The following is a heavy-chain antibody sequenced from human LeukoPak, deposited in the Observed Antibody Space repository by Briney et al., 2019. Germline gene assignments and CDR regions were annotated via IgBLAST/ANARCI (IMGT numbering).Heavy chain of an antibody. D-gene: IGHD6-19*01. CDR3: ARDPDSSGWYRFDY. CDR1: RFAFSNYA. CDR2: ISDDGSNK. Sequence: GRSLRLSCAASRFAFSNYAMHWVRQAPGKGLEWVAIISDDGSNKYYADSVKGRFTISRDNSKSTLYLQMNSLRAEDTAVFYCARDPDSSGWYRFDYWGQGTLVTVSS. J-gene: IGHJ4*02. V-gene: IGHV3-30*04.